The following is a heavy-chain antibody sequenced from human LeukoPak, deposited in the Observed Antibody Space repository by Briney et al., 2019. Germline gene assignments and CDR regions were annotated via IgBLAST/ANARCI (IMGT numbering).Heavy chain of an antibody. D-gene: IGHD1-26*01. V-gene: IGHV3-20*04. J-gene: IGHJ4*02. CDR1: GFTFSSYW. Sequence: GGSLRLSCAASGFTFSSYWMSWVRQAPGKGLEWVSGINWNGGSTGYADSVKGRFTISRDNAKNSLYLQMNSLRAEDTALYYCARVGIVGATRESYYFDYWGQGTLVTVSS. CDR3: ARVGIVGATRESYYFDY. CDR2: INWNGGST.